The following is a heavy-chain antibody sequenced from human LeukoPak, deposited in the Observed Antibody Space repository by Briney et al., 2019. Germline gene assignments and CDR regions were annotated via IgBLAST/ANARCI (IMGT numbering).Heavy chain of an antibody. CDR2: ISSGSSYI. D-gene: IGHD3-10*01. V-gene: IGHV3-21*01. CDR1: GFTFSSYS. CDR3: ARTYYYGSGSYWGFDY. Sequence: PGGSLRLSCAASGFTFSSYSMNWVRQAPGKGLERVSSISSGSSYIYYADSVKGRFTISRDNAKDSLYLQMNSLRAEDTAVYYCARTYYYGSGSYWGFDYWGQGTLVTVSS. J-gene: IGHJ4*02.